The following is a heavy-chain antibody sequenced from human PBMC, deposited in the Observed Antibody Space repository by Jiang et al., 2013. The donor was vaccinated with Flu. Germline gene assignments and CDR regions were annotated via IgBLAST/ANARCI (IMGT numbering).Heavy chain of an antibody. CDR1: GFTVSSNY. Sequence: QLVESGGGLVQPGGSLRLSCAASGFTVSSNYMSWVRQAPGKGLEWVSVIYSGGSTYYADSVKGRFTISRDNSKNTLYLQMNSLRAEDTAVYYCARCPMITFGGVAPDAFDIWGQGTMVTVSS. D-gene: IGHD3-16*01. CDR3: ARCPMITFGGVAPDAFDI. J-gene: IGHJ3*02. CDR2: IYSGGST. V-gene: IGHV3-66*01.